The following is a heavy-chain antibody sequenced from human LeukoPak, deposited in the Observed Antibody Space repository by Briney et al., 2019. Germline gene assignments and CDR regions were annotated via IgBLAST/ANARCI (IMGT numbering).Heavy chain of an antibody. CDR1: GFTFSSSA. J-gene: IGHJ4*02. V-gene: IGHV3-23*01. Sequence: GGSLRLSCAAPGFTFSSSAMNWVRQAPGKGLELVSIITNSGEHTYSADSVKGRFTISRDNSKNTLYLKMNSLRAEDTAVYYCAKGSEGHWSGNRCYPFDYWGQGTLVTVSS. D-gene: IGHD2-15*01. CDR2: ITNSGEHT. CDR3: AKGSEGHWSGNRCYPFDY.